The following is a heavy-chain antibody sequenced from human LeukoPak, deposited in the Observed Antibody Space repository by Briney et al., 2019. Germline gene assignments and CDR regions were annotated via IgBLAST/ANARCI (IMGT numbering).Heavy chain of an antibody. CDR1: GYTFTGYY. Sequence: ASVKVFCKASGYTFTGYYMHWVRQAPGQGLEWMGWINPNSGGTNYAQKFQGRVTMTRDTSISTAYMELSRLRSDDTAVYYCALDDFWSGYEGDYWGQGTLVTVSS. V-gene: IGHV1-2*02. D-gene: IGHD3-3*01. CDR2: INPNSGGT. CDR3: ALDDFWSGYEGDY. J-gene: IGHJ4*02.